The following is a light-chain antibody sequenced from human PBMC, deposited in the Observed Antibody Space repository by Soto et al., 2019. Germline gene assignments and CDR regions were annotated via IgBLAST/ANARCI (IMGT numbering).Light chain of an antibody. CDR1: QNINIY. Sequence: IQMPKSPPPLLASEEKKATITCRGSQNINIYLAWYQVQPGKGPKLLIYAPSTLQSGVPSRFSGSGSGTDFTLTISSLQPEDVATYFCQKYNSAPRTFGQGTRVEI. V-gene: IGKV1-27*01. CDR2: APS. J-gene: IGKJ1*01. CDR3: QKYNSAPRT.